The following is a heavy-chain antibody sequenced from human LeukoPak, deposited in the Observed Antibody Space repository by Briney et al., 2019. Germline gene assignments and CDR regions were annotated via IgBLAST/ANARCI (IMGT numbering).Heavy chain of an antibody. V-gene: IGHV3-7*01. CDR2: IKQGGSEK. D-gene: IGHD6-25*01. CDR1: GFTFSSYW. Sequence: PGGSLRLSCAASGFTFSSYWMSWVRQAPGKGLEWVGNIKQGGSEKYYVDSVNGRFTISRNNAKNSLFLQMNSLRAEDTAVYFCAISATARGGFDFWGQGTLVTVSS. CDR3: AISATARGGFDF. J-gene: IGHJ4*02.